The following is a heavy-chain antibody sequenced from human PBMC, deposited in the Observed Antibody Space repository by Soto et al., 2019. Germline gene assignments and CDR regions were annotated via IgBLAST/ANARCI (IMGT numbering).Heavy chain of an antibody. D-gene: IGHD6-13*01. Sequence: PGGSLRLSCAASGFTVSSNYMSWVRRAPGKGLEWVSVIYSGGSTYYADSVKGRFTISRDNSKNTLYLQMNSLRAEDTAVYYCAREVAAAYDYGMDVWGQGTTVTVSS. J-gene: IGHJ6*02. CDR3: AREVAAAYDYGMDV. CDR1: GFTVSSNY. V-gene: IGHV3-53*01. CDR2: IYSGGST.